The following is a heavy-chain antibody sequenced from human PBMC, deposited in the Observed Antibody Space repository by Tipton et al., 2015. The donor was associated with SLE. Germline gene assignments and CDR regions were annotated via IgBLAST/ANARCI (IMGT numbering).Heavy chain of an antibody. D-gene: IGHD6-13*01. CDR2: VYDSGIT. V-gene: IGHV4-34*01. CDR3: ALSMTAASGPFDY. CDR1: GGSFSGYQ. J-gene: IGHJ4*02. Sequence: TLSLTCAVYGGSFSGYQWSCIRQSPGKGLGWIGSVYDSGITYYSPSLKSRVTISVDTSNNQFSLELSSVTAADTAVYYCALSMTAASGPFDYWGQGILVTVS.